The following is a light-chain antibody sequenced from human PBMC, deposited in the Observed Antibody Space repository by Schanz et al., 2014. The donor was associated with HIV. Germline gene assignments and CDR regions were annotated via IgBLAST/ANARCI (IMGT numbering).Light chain of an antibody. V-gene: IGLV2-14*03. CDR1: SNDVGGHNY. CDR2: EVT. J-gene: IGLJ2*01. CDR3: SSYTSSSTLDVV. Sequence: SALTQPASVSGSPGQSITISCTGTSNDVGGHNYVSWFQQHPGRAPKLLIFEVTNRPSGIPNRFSGSKSGNTASLTISGLQAEDEADYYCSSYTSSSTLDVVFGGGTKLTVL.